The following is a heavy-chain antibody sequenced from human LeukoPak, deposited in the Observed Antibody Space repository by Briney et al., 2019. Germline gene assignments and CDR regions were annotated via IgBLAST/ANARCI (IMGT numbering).Heavy chain of an antibody. D-gene: IGHD5-18*01. CDR1: GYTFTSYG. CDR2: ISTYNGDT. CDR3: ARGSSYGFSMGY. J-gene: IGHJ4*02. Sequence: ASVKVSCKASGYTFTSYGINWVRQAPGQGLEWMGWISTYNGDTNYAQKLQDRVTMTTDTSTRTAYMELRSLRSDDTAVYYCARGSSYGFSMGYWGQGTLVTVSS. V-gene: IGHV1-18*01.